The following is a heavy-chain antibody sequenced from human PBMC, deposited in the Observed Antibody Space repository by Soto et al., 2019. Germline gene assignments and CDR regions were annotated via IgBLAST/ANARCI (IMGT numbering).Heavy chain of an antibody. Sequence: QVQLVESGGGVVQPGRSLRLSCVGSGFPFWHYGMHWVRQAPGKGLEWVAVIWSDGNKESYADSVKGRFAISRDNSKDTLYLEMHSRGVADTAVSFCARDRNGGWLHMDVWGQGTTVRVSS. J-gene: IGHJ6*02. CDR3: ARDRNGGWLHMDV. CDR2: IWSDGNKE. V-gene: IGHV3-33*01. CDR1: GFPFWHYG. D-gene: IGHD6-19*01.